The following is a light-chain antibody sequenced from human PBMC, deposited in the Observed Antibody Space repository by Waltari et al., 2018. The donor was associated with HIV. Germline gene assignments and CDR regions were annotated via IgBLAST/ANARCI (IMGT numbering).Light chain of an antibody. CDR3: LYYATPSKT. J-gene: IGKJ1*01. V-gene: IGKV1-5*03. CDR1: HDVNTW. CDR2: TAT. Sequence: DIQMTQSPATLSASVGDRVTITCRASHDVNTWLAWYQQQPGQDPKIMVYTATTLASGVSSMCSGSGWATYFTLTIARLQPDYDATYYCLYYATPSKTFGPGTKVDI.